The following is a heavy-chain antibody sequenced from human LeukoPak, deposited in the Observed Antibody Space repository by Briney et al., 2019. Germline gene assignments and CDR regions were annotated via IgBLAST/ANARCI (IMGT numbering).Heavy chain of an antibody. CDR1: GFTFNTYE. D-gene: IGHD2-21*01. V-gene: IGHV3-48*03. CDR2: ISRSGTII. CDR3: ARGRVGGWYFDL. J-gene: IGHJ2*01. Sequence: GGSLRLSCAASGFTFNTYEMNWVREAPGEGLGWVSYISRSGTIIKYADSVKGRFTISRDNAKNSLFLRMNSLRAEDTASYYCARGRVGGWYFDLWGRGTLVTVS.